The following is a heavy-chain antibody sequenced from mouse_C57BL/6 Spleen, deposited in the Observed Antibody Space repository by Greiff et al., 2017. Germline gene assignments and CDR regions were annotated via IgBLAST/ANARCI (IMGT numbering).Heavy chain of an antibody. CDR1: GFSLTSYG. J-gene: IGHJ4*01. CDR3: AKNRDVYYYAMDY. Sequence: VQRVESGPGLVQPSQSLSITCTVSGFSLTSYGVHWVRQPPGKGLEWLGVIWSGGSTDYNAAFISRLSISKDNSNSQVFFKMNSLQADDTAIYYCAKNRDVYYYAMDYWGQGTSVTVSS. CDR2: IWSGGST. D-gene: IGHD3-3*01. V-gene: IGHV2-4*01.